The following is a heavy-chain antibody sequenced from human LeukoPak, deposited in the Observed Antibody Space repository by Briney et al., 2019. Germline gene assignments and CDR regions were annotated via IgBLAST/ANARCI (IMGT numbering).Heavy chain of an antibody. D-gene: IGHD3-3*01. CDR3: ARDRSHYDFWSGYYDYFDY. Sequence: GGSLRLSCAASGFTFSNYCMSWVRQAPGKGLEWVANIKEDGSGKYYVDSVKGRFTISRDNAKNSLYLQMNSLRAEDTAVYYCARDRSHYDFWSGYYDYFDYWGQGTLVTVSS. V-gene: IGHV3-7*01. J-gene: IGHJ4*02. CDR1: GFTFSNYC. CDR2: IKEDGSGK.